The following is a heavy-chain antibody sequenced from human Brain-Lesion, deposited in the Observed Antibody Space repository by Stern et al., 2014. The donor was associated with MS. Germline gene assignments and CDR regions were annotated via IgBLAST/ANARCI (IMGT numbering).Heavy chain of an antibody. V-gene: IGHV4-61*02. J-gene: IGHJ4*02. CDR3: ASGYRIFDD. D-gene: IGHD5-18*01. CDR2: IPPRGSA. Sequence: QVQLQESGPGLVKPSQTLSLTCTVSGGSISSGSDYWSWIRQPVGKGLEWIGRIPPRGSAFSTPSPHSPVTISTDTSMNKFSRELNSATAADTAIYYCASGYRIFDDWGQGILVTVSS. CDR1: GGSISSGSDY.